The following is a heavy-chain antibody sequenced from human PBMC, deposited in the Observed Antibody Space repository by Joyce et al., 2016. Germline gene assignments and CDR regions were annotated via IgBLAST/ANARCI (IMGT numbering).Heavy chain of an antibody. CDR1: GFSFDDYG. J-gene: IGHJ6*03. V-gene: IGHV3-20*01. CDR3: ARIRGYDFSSSMDV. D-gene: IGHD5-12*01. CDR2: INWNGGST. Sequence: EVQLVESGGGVVRPGGSLRLSCAASGFSFDDYGMSWVRQAPGKGLEWVAGINWNGGSTGYADSVKGRFTISRDNAKNSLYLQMNSLRAEDTALYHCARIRGYDFSSSMDVWGKGTTVTVSS.